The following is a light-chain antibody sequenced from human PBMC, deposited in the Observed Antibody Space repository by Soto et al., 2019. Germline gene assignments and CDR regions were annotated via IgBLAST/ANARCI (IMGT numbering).Light chain of an antibody. Sequence: EIVLTQSPDTLSLSPGERATLSCRASQSVSSNYVAWYQQKPGQAPRLLISGASNRATGTPDRFRGSGSGTDFTLTITRLEPEDFAVYYCHQYGSAPWTFGQGTKVDIK. CDR2: GAS. J-gene: IGKJ1*01. CDR3: HQYGSAPWT. CDR1: QSVSSNY. V-gene: IGKV3-20*01.